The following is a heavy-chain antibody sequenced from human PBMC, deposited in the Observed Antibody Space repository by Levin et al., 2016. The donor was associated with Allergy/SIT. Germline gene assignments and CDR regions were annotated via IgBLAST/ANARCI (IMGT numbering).Heavy chain of an antibody. V-gene: IGHV1-18*01. CDR3: ARSIRYFDWLGMDV. D-gene: IGHD3-9*01. Sequence: WVRQAPGQGLEWMGWISAYNGNTNYAQKLQGRVTMTTDTSTSTAYMELRSLRSDDTAVYYCARSIRYFDWLGMDVWGQGTTVTVSS. CDR2: ISAYNGNT. J-gene: IGHJ6*02.